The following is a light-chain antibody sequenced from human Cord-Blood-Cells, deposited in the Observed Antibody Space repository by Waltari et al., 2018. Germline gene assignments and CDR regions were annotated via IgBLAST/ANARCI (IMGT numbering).Light chain of an antibody. CDR3: QQSYSTPYT. CDR2: AAS. CDR1: QSISSY. J-gene: IGKJ2*01. Sequence: DIQMTQSPSSLSASVGDRVTITCRASQSISSYLNWYQQKPGKAPKLLIYAASSLKSGVPSMFSGSGSGTDFTLTISSLQPEDFATYYCQQSYSTPYTFGQGTKLEIK. V-gene: IGKV1-39*01.